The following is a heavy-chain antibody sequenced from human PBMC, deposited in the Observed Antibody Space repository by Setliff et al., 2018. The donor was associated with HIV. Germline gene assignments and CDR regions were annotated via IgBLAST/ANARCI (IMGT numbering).Heavy chain of an antibody. J-gene: IGHJ4*02. D-gene: IGHD3-10*01. CDR3: ARAGGLRMDRGVVSDY. CDR1: GGSFSSYA. Sequence: SVKVSCKASGGSFSSYAISWVRQAPGQGLEWMGGIIPIFGTAKYAQKFQGRVTITTDESTSTAYMELSRLRSDDTAVYYCARAGGLRMDRGVVSDYWGQGTLVTVSS. V-gene: IGHV1-69*05. CDR2: IIPIFGTA.